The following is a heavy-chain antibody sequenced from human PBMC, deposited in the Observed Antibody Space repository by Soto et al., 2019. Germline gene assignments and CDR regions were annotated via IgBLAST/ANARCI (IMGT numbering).Heavy chain of an antibody. CDR3: TTDDGQASYYYYYYGMDV. CDR1: GFTFSNAW. Sequence: GGSLRLSCAASGFTFSNAWMNWVRQAPGKGLEWVGRIKSKTDGGTTDYAAPVKGRFTISRDDSKNTLYLQMNSLKTEDTAVYYCTTDDGQASYYYYYYGMDVWGQGTTVTVSS. D-gene: IGHD4-17*01. V-gene: IGHV3-15*07. J-gene: IGHJ6*02. CDR2: IKSKTDGGTT.